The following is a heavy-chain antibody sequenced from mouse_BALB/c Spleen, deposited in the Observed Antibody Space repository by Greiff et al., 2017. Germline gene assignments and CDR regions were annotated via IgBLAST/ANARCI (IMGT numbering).Heavy chain of an antibody. J-gene: IGHJ1*01. CDR1: GFTFTDYY. D-gene: IGHD4-1*01. Sequence: EVQLVESGGGLVQPGGSLRLSCATSGFTFTDYYMSWVRQPPGKALEWLGFIRNKANGYTTEYSASVKGRFTISRDNSQSILYLQMNTLRAEDSATYYCARDPSNWDGWYFDVWGAGTTVTVSS. CDR2: IRNKANGYTT. V-gene: IGHV7-3*02. CDR3: ARDPSNWDGWYFDV.